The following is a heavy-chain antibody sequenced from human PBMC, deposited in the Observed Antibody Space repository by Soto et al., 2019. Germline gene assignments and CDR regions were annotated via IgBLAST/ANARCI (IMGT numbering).Heavy chain of an antibody. CDR1: GGSFSGYY. D-gene: IGHD3-22*01. CDR3: AREVYYYDSSGYFDY. CDR2: INHSGST. Sequence: SETLSLTCAVYGGSFSGYYWSWIRQPPGKGLEWIGEINHSGSTNYNPSLKSRVTISVDTSKNQFSLKLSSVTAADTAVYYCAREVYYYDSSGYFDYWGQGTLVTVSS. J-gene: IGHJ4*02. V-gene: IGHV4-34*01.